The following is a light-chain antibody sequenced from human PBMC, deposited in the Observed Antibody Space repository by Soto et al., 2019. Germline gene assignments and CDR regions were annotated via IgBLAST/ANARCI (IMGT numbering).Light chain of an antibody. V-gene: IGLV2-18*02. CDR1: TSDVGYSNG. CDR2: DVN. J-gene: IGLJ1*01. Sequence: QSALTQPPSVSGSPGQSVAISCTGTTSDVGYSNGVSWYHQPPGTAPKLMIYDVNNRPSGVPDRFSGSKSGNTAPLTISGLQAEDEGDYYCSSYTSSSTYVFGTGTKLTVL. CDR3: SSYTSSSTYV.